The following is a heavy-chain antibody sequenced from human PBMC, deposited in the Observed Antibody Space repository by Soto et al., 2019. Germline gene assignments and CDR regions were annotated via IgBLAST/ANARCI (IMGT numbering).Heavy chain of an antibody. J-gene: IGHJ4*02. CDR2: IYYSGST. Sequence: SETLSLTCTVSCGSVSTYYCSWIRQPPGKGLEWIGYIYYSGSTSYNPSLKSRVTMSVDTSRNQFSLKLSSVTAADTAVYYCARGSPIYIVVVGAAPSFDFSGQATL. CDR3: ARGSPIYIVVVGAAPSFDF. V-gene: IGHV4-59*02. CDR1: CGSVSTYY. D-gene: IGHD2-15*01.